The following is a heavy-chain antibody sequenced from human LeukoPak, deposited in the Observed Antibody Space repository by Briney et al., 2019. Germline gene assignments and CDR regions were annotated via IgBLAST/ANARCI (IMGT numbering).Heavy chain of an antibody. CDR2: ISAYNGNT. Sequence: WASVKVSCKASGYTFTSYGISWVRQAPGQGLEWMGWISAYNGNTNYAQKLQGSVTMTTDTSTSTAYVELRSLRSDDTAVYYCARDRLSAAGGWDLVFDYWGQGTLVTVSS. CDR1: GYTFTSYG. CDR3: ARDRLSAAGGWDLVFDY. V-gene: IGHV1-18*01. D-gene: IGHD1-26*01. J-gene: IGHJ4*02.